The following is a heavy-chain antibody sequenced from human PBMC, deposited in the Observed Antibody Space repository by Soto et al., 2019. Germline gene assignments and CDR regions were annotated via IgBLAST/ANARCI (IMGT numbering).Heavy chain of an antibody. CDR1: GFIFSNHY. CDR2: SANKADSYTT. CDR3: TREHFSTWNDVHHFGS. V-gene: IGHV3-72*01. Sequence: LXLSCATSGFIFSNHYMDLCLQAPVSGLEWVGRSANKADSYTTEYGASVKGRFTISRDGSKNSLYLQMNSLKTEDTAVYYCTREHFSTWNDVHHFGSWGQGTLVTVSS. J-gene: IGHJ4*02. D-gene: IGHD1-1*01.